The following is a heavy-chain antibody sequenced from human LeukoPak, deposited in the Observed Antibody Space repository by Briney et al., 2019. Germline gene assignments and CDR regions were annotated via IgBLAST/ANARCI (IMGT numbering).Heavy chain of an antibody. Sequence: GGSLRLSCAASGFTFSSYGMHWVRQAPGKGLEWVAVISYDGSNKYYADSVKGRFTISRDNSKSTLYLQMNSLRAEDTAVYYCAKPIFQTSIAVALLDYWGQGTLVTVSS. CDR2: ISYDGSNK. V-gene: IGHV3-30*18. D-gene: IGHD6-19*01. CDR1: GFTFSSYG. CDR3: AKPIFQTSIAVALLDY. J-gene: IGHJ4*02.